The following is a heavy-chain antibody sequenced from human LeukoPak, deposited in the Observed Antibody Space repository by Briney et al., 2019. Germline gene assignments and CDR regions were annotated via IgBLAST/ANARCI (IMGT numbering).Heavy chain of an antibody. V-gene: IGHV4-59*01. D-gene: IGHD7-27*01. J-gene: IGHJ4*02. CDR3: ARRVRTGGFDH. CDR1: GGSISSYY. CDR2: IYYSGST. Sequence: SETLSLXCTVSGGSISSYYWSWIRQPPGKELEWIGYIYYSGSTNYNPSLKSRVTISVDTSKNQFSLKLSSVTAADTAVYYCARRVRTGGFDHWGQGTLVTVSS.